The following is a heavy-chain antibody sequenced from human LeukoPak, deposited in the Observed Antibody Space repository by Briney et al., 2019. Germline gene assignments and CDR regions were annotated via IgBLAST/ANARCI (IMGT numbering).Heavy chain of an antibody. CDR1: GFTFNTYA. D-gene: IGHD5-12*01. J-gene: IGHJ4*02. Sequence: GGSLRLSCAASGFTFNTYAMSWVRKAPGKGLEWVSGISNSGGTTYYADSVKGRFTVSRDNSKNTLYLQMDSLRAEDTAVYYCAKNLDGVATYFDYWGQGTLVTVSS. CDR2: ISNSGGTT. CDR3: AKNLDGVATYFDY. V-gene: IGHV3-23*01.